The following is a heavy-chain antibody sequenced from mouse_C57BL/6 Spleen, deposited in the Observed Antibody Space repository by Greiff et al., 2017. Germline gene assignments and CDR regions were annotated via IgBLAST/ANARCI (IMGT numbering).Heavy chain of an antibody. Sequence: QVQLQQPGAELVKPGASVKMSCKASGYTFTSYWITWVKQRPGQGLEWIGDIYPGSGSTNYNEKFKSKATLTVATSSSTAYMQLSSLTSEDSAVYYCARLIYYCYPYYFDYWGQGTTLTVSS. D-gene: IGHD2-2*01. CDR1: GYTFTSYW. V-gene: IGHV1-55*01. CDR3: ARLIYYCYPYYFDY. J-gene: IGHJ2*01. CDR2: IYPGSGST.